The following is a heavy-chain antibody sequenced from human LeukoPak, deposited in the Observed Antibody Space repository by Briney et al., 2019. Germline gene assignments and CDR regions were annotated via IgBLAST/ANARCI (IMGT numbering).Heavy chain of an antibody. D-gene: IGHD2-2*01. CDR1: GVSVSDGRYY. CDR3: ATPYCSSISCLDVFNM. CDR2: KYYSGSA. Sequence: PSQTLSLTCNVSGVSVSDGRYYWTWIRQHPGKCLEWIGYKYYSGSAKYNPSLKSRLTISIDTSKNQFSLQLSSVTAADTATYYCATPYCSSISCLDVFNMWGQGTRVTVSS. V-gene: IGHV4-31*03. J-gene: IGHJ3*02.